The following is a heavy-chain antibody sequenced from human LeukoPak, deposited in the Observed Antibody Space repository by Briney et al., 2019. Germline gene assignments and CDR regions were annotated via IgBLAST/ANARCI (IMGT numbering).Heavy chain of an antibody. D-gene: IGHD1-20*01. Sequence: GGSLRLSCAASGFTFSSYAMHWVRQAPGRGLEYVSAISSDGGSTYYANSVKGRFTISRDNSKNTLYLHMGSLRAEDTAVYYCARDGITGTRYFHHWGQGTLVTVSS. CDR2: ISSDGGST. J-gene: IGHJ1*01. V-gene: IGHV3-64*01. CDR3: ARDGITGTRYFHH. CDR1: GFTFSSYA.